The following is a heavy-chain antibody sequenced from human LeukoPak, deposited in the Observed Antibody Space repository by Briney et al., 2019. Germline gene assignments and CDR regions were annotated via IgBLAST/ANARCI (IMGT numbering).Heavy chain of an antibody. CDR2: IKSKTDGETT. Sequence: PGRSLRLSCAAACITINNAWMNCVRQAPGNGLEWVGRIKSKTDGETTEYAAPVKGRFTISRDDSKNTLYLQMNSLNTADTALYYSGDYYASTGQLSEFFQHWGQGALVTVSS. D-gene: IGHD3-22*01. CDR1: CITINNAW. V-gene: IGHV3-15*01. CDR3: GDYYASTGQLSEFFQH. J-gene: IGHJ1*01.